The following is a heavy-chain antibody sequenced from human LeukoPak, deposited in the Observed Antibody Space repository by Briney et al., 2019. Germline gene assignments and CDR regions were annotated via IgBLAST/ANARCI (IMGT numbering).Heavy chain of an antibody. CDR1: GGSISSSSYY. D-gene: IGHD5-12*01. J-gene: IGHJ4*02. CDR3: AVEMATGWARSDY. V-gene: IGHV4-39*01. Sequence: SETLSLTCTVSGGSISSSSYYWGWIRQPPGKGLEWIGSIYYSGSTYYNPSLKSRVTISVDTSKNQFSLKLSSVTAADTAVYYCAVEMATGWARSDYWGQGTLVTVSS. CDR2: IYYSGST.